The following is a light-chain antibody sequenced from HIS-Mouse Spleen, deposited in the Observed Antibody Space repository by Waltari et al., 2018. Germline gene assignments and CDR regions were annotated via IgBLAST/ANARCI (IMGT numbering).Light chain of an antibody. J-gene: IGKJ1*01. CDR1: HGISRN. V-gene: IGKV1-9*01. Sequence: DIQLTQSPSFLSASVGDRVTSTCRASHGISRNLAWYQQKPGKAPKLLIYAASTLQSGVPSRFSGSGSGTEVTLTISSLQPEDFATYYCQQLNSYPTWTFGQGTKVEIK. CDR2: AAS. CDR3: QQLNSYPTWT.